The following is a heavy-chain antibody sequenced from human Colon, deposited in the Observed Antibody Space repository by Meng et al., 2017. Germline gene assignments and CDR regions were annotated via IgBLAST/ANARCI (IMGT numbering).Heavy chain of an antibody. V-gene: IGHV4-4*02. J-gene: IGHJ4*02. Sequence: QGQRTEWGPGLVKPSETLSLTGAVSGGSISRSDWWSWVRQPPGKGLEWIGETSHSGSTNYSPSLKSRVTISLDKSKNQLSLKLNSVTAADTAVYYCASSDYYRSDYWGQGTLVTVSS. CDR3: ASSDYYRSDY. CDR2: TSHSGST. D-gene: IGHD3-22*01. CDR1: GGSISRSDW.